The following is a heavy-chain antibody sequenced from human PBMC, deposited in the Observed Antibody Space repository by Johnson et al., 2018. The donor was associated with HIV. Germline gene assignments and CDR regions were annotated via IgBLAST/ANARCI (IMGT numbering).Heavy chain of an antibody. CDR1: GFTFSSFA. J-gene: IGHJ3*02. D-gene: IGHD6-19*01. V-gene: IGHV3-20*04. Sequence: VQLVESGGGVVQPGRSLRLSCAASGFTFSSFAMHWVRQTPGNGLEWVSGINWNGGSTGYADSVKGRFTISRDNAKNSLYLQMNSLRAEDTALYYCARFLAGTAMVGDAFDIWGQGTMVTVSS. CDR2: INWNGGST. CDR3: ARFLAGTAMVGDAFDI.